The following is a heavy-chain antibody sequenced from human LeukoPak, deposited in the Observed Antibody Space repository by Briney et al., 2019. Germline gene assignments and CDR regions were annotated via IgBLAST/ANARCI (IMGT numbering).Heavy chain of an antibody. Sequence: GGSLRLSCAASGFTFSSYEMNWVRQAPGKGLEWVSYISSSGSIIYHADSVKGRFTISRDNSKNTLYLQMDSLRAEDTAVYYCARSSALGIQLAWFDPWGQGTLVTVSS. V-gene: IGHV3-48*03. J-gene: IGHJ5*02. D-gene: IGHD5-18*01. CDR2: ISSSGSII. CDR3: ARSSALGIQLAWFDP. CDR1: GFTFSSYE.